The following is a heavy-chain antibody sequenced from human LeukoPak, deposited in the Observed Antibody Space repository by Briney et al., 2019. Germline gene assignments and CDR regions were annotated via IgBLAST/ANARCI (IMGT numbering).Heavy chain of an antibody. CDR2: IYTSGST. Sequence: SETLSLTCTVSGGSISGYFWTWIRQPAGKGLEWIGRIYTSGSTNYSPSLKSRVTLSVDTSKNQFSLKLNSVTAADTAVYYCARDLGRDGYYYYGMDVWGQGTTVTASS. J-gene: IGHJ6*02. V-gene: IGHV4-4*07. D-gene: IGHD5-24*01. CDR1: GGSISGYF. CDR3: ARDLGRDGYYYYGMDV.